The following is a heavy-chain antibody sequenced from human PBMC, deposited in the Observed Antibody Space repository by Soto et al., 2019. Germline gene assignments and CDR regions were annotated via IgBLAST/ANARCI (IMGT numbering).Heavy chain of an antibody. CDR3: VRQGIGNLHGLVDV. V-gene: IGHV4-59*08. CDR1: SGPTSSHN. D-gene: IGHD1-1*01. Sequence: QVQLQQSGPGLVKPSETLSLTCSVSSGPTSSHNWGWIRQTPGRGLEWLGYVYSTGGTSYNPSLTSRVTISADTSTNHISLTLTSVTAADTAVYYCVRQGIGNLHGLVDVWGQGTTVRVSS. J-gene: IGHJ6*02. CDR2: VYSTGGT.